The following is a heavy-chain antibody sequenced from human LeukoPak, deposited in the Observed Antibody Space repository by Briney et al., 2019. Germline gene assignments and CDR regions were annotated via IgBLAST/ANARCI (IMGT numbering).Heavy chain of an antibody. CDR1: GFTFRNYG. CDR3: AKPSRIDGFDI. V-gene: IGHV3-23*01. Sequence: RGSLRLSCTASGFTFRNYGMSWVRPAPGKGLEWVSSISASGARIEYADSVKGRLSISRDNSKNTLYLQMNSLRAEDTANYYCAKPSRIDGFDIWGQGTLVTVSS. CDR2: ISASGARI. D-gene: IGHD2-15*01. J-gene: IGHJ3*02.